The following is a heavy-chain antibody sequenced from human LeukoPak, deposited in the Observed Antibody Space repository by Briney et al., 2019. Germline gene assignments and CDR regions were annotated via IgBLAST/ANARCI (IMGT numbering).Heavy chain of an antibody. Sequence: PGGSLRLSCAASGFTFSDYYMSWIRQAPGKGLGWVSYISNTGNSIYYADSVRGRFTISRENAKNSLYLQMNSLRDEDTAFYYCARDGYPYWFDYGGQGTLVTVSP. V-gene: IGHV3-11*01. CDR3: ARDGYPYWFDY. CDR2: ISNTGNSI. CDR1: GFTFSDYY. J-gene: IGHJ4*02. D-gene: IGHD2-8*02.